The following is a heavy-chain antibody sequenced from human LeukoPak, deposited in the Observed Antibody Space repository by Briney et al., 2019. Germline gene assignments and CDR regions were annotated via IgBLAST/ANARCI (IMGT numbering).Heavy chain of an antibody. CDR3: ARDESQYSSSPGLPDY. J-gene: IGHJ4*02. Sequence: SETLSLTCTVSGGSISSGGYYWSWIRQPPGKGLEWIGYIYHSGSTYYNPSLKSRVTISVDRSKNQFSLKLSSVTAADTAVYYCARDESQYSSSPGLPDYWGQGTLVTVSS. D-gene: IGHD6-6*01. CDR2: IYHSGST. CDR1: GGSISSGGYY. V-gene: IGHV4-30-2*01.